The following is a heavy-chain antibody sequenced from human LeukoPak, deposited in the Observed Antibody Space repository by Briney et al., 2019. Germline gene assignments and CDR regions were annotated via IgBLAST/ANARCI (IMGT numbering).Heavy chain of an antibody. CDR3: VRHNHMDV. V-gene: IGHV1-46*01. CDR2: INLSGGST. CDR1: GYTFTTYS. J-gene: IGHJ6*02. Sequence: ASVKVSCKASGYTFTTYSMHWVRQAPGQGLEWKAIINLSGGSTDYTQKFQGRVTVTGDTSTSTVYMELSSLRSEGTAVYYCVRHNHMDVWGQGTTVTVSS.